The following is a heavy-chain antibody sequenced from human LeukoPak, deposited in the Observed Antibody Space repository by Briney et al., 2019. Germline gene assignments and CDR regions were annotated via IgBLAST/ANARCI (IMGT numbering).Heavy chain of an antibody. CDR3: ARAGDYDLGASMDV. J-gene: IGHJ6*02. D-gene: IGHD4-17*01. CDR2: ISAYNGNT. CDR1: GYTFTSYG. Sequence: ASVKVCCTASGYTFTSYGISWVRQAPGQGLEWMGWISAYNGNTNYAQKLQGRVTMTTDTSTSTAYMELRSLRSDDTAVYYCARAGDYDLGASMDVWGQGTTVTVSS. V-gene: IGHV1-18*01.